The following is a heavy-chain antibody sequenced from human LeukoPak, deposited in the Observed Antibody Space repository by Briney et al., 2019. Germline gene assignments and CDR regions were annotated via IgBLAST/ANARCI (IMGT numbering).Heavy chain of an antibody. CDR1: GFPFSSHW. D-gene: IGHD6-19*01. CDR2: INQDGSEK. J-gene: IGHJ4*02. Sequence: QAGGSXRXXCAASGFPFSSHWLSWFRQSPGKGLEWVAHINQDGSEKYYVDSVKGRFTISRDNARNSQYLQMNSLRAEDTAVYYCASGGGWVFNNWGQGTLVTVSS. CDR3: ASGGGWVFNN. V-gene: IGHV3-7*01.